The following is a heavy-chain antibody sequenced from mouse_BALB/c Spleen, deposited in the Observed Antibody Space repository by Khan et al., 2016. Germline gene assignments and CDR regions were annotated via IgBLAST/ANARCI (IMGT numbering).Heavy chain of an antibody. Sequence: EVQLQESGPGLVKPSQSLSLTCSVTGYSITSGYYWYWIRQFPGNNLEWMGNISYDGSNNYNPSLRNRITIARDTSKNQSFLQLNSVTSEDTATYWCAGVRRVNARDYWGQGTWVTV. CDR3: AGVRRVNARDY. CDR1: GYSITSGYY. V-gene: IGHV3-6*02. CDR2: ISYDGSN. J-gene: IGHJ4*01.